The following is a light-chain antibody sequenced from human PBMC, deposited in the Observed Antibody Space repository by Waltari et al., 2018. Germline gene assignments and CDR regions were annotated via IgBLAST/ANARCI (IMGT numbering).Light chain of an antibody. V-gene: IGKV1-27*01. Sequence: IQMTQSPSSLSASVGDKVTITCRASQSIGSNLAWYQQKPGKVPKLLIYAASTLQSEVPSRFSGSGSGTDFTLTISSLQPEDVATYYCQKCDSAPPTFGQGTKVEIK. CDR2: AAS. CDR1: QSIGSN. J-gene: IGKJ1*01. CDR3: QKCDSAPPT.